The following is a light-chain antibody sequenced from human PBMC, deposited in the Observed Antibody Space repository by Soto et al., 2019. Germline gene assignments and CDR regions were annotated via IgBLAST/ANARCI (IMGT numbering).Light chain of an antibody. CDR2: SAS. V-gene: IGKV1-39*01. J-gene: IGKJ1*01. CDR3: QQSNSTPT. CDR1: QNINSF. Sequence: DIQMTQSPSSLSASVGNRVIITCRASQNINSFLNWYQQKPGMAPKLLIRSASTLHRGVPSRFNSGVFGTVFPLTISFLHFEDFATYYCQQSNSTPTFGQGTKVNIK.